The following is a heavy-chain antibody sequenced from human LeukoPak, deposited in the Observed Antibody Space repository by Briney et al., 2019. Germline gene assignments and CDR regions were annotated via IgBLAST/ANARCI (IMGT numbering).Heavy chain of an antibody. J-gene: IGHJ4*02. V-gene: IGHV4-61*02. Sequence: SQTLSLTXTVSGGSISSGSYYWSWIRQPAGKGLEWIGRIYTSGSTNYNPSLKSRVTISVDTSKNQFSLKLSSVTAADTAVYYCAREILSGSQGDYWGQGTLVTVSS. CDR1: GGSISSGSYY. D-gene: IGHD1-26*01. CDR3: AREILSGSQGDY. CDR2: IYTSGST.